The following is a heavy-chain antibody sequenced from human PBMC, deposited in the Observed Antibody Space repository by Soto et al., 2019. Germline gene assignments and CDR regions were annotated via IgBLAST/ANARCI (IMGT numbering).Heavy chain of an antibody. V-gene: IGHV3-15*01. J-gene: IGHJ6*03. Sequence: GESLKISCAASGFTFSNAWMSWVRQAPGKGLEWVGRIKSKTDGGTTDYAAPVKGRFTISRDDSKNTLYLQMNSLKTEDTAVYYCTTVFPHCSSTSCQLYYMDVWGKGTTVTVSS. CDR1: GFTFSNAW. CDR2: IKSKTDGGTT. D-gene: IGHD2-2*01. CDR3: TTVFPHCSSTSCQLYYMDV.